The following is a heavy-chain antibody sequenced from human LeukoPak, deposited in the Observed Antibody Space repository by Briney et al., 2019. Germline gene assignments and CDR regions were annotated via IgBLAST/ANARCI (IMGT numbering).Heavy chain of an antibody. Sequence: ASVKVSCKASGYTFTSYGISWVRQAPGQGLEWMGWISAYNGNTNYAQKLQGRVTMTTDTSTSTAYMELRSLRSDDTAVYYCARDHAREQQLDPHWFDPWGQGTLVTVSS. CDR3: ARDHAREQQLDPHWFDP. CDR1: GYTFTSYG. J-gene: IGHJ5*02. V-gene: IGHV1-18*01. CDR2: ISAYNGNT. D-gene: IGHD6-13*01.